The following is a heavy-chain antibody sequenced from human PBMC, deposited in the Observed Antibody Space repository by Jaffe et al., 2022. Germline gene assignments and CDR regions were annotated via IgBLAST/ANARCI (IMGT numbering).Heavy chain of an antibody. D-gene: IGHD2-2*01. CDR3: SSAREDP. V-gene: IGHV3-30*02. Sequence: QVQLVESGGGVVQPGGSLRLSCAASGFTFSSYGMHWVRQAPGKGLEWVAFIRYDGSNKYYADSVKGRFTISRDNSKNTLYLQMNSLRAEDTAVYYCSSAREDPWGQGTLVTVSS. CDR2: IRYDGSNK. J-gene: IGHJ5*02. CDR1: GFTFSSYG.